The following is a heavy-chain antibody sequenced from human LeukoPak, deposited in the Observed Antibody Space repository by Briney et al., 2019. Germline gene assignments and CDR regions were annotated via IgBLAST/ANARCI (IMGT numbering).Heavy chain of an antibody. V-gene: IGHV4-30-4*08. J-gene: IGHJ3*02. CDR1: GGSISSGDYY. D-gene: IGHD5-24*01. CDR3: ARPKSVAQFDAFDI. Sequence: PSETLSLTCTVSGGSISSGDYYWSWIRQPPGKGLEWIGYIYYSGSTYYNPSLKSRVTISVDTSKNQFSLKLSSVTAADTAVYYCARPKSVAQFDAFDIWGQGTMVTVSS. CDR2: IYYSGST.